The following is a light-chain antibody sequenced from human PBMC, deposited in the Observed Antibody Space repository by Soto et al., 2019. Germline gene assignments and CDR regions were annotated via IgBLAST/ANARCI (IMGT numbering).Light chain of an antibody. CDR1: QSVSSSS. J-gene: IGKJ4*01. Sequence: EIVLTQSPGTLSLSPGERATLSCRASQSVSSSSLAWFQRKPGQAPRLLIYGASSRATGIPDRFSGSGSGTDFTLTISRLEPEDFAVYHCQQYGRSPLTFGGGTKVDIK. CDR2: GAS. V-gene: IGKV3-20*01. CDR3: QQYGRSPLT.